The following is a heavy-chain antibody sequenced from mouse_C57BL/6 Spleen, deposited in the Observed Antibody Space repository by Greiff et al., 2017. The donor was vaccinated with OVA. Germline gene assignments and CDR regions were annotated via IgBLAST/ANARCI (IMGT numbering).Heavy chain of an antibody. D-gene: IGHD2-1*01. CDR1: GYTFTSYW. Sequence: VQLQQSGAELVRPGPSVKLSCKASGYTFTSYWMHWVKQRPGQGLEWIGVIDPSDSYTNYNQKFKGKATLTVDTSSSTAYMQLSSLTSEDSAVYYCARWDGNFAYWGQGTLVTVSA. V-gene: IGHV1-59*01. CDR3: ARWDGNFAY. CDR2: IDPSDSYT. J-gene: IGHJ3*01.